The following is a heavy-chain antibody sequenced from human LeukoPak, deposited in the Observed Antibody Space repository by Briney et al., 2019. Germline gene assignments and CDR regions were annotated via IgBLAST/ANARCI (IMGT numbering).Heavy chain of an antibody. Sequence: PSETLSLTCTVSGGPISSYYWSWIRQPPGKGLEWIGYIYYSGSTNYNPSLKSRVTISVDMSKNQFSLKLSSVTAADTAVYYCARDGCGSSSCLDYWGQGTLVTVSS. J-gene: IGHJ4*02. CDR3: ARDGCGSSSCLDY. CDR2: IYYSGST. CDR1: GGPISSYY. V-gene: IGHV4-59*01. D-gene: IGHD6-6*01.